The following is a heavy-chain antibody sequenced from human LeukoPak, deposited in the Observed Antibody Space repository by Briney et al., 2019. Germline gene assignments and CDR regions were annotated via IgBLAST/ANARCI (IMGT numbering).Heavy chain of an antibody. CDR3: ARVAHGCYYLPY. CDR2: INPKSGVT. J-gene: IGHJ4*02. Sequence: GASVKVSCKAFGYTFSDYYMHWVRQAPGHGLEWMGLINPKSGVTKYAQKFQGRVTMNRDTSISTAYMELRRLSSDGTAVYYCARVAHGCYYLPYWGERTLVTVSS. V-gene: IGHV1-2*02. CDR1: GYTFSDYY. D-gene: IGHD1-26*01.